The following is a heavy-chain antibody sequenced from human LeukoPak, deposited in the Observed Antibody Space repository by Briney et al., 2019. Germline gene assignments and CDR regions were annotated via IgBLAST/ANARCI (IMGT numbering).Heavy chain of an antibody. CDR3: ARLATRYYDSSDAFDI. D-gene: IGHD3-22*01. V-gene: IGHV4-59*01. CDR2: IYYSGST. CDR1: GGSISNYY. Sequence: SETLSLTCTVSGGSISNYYWNWIRQPPGKGLEWIGYIYYSGSTAYNPSLKSRLTISLDTSKNQFSLKLNSVTAADTAVYYCARLATRYYDSSDAFDIWGQGTMVTVSS. J-gene: IGHJ3*02.